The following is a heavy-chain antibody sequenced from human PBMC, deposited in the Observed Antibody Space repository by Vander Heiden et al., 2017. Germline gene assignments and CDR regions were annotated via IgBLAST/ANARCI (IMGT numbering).Heavy chain of an antibody. D-gene: IGHD3-22*01. CDR1: GSTFSSYA. J-gene: IGHJ4*02. V-gene: IGHV3-23*01. CDR2: ISGSGGST. CDR3: ATDYYDSSGYFSIGY. Sequence: EVQLLESGGGLVQPGGSLRLSCAASGSTFSSYALAWVRQARGKGLEWVSAISGSGGSTYYAGSVKGRFTISRDNSKNTLYLQMNSLRAEDTAVYYCATDYYDSSGYFSIGYWGQGTLVTVSS.